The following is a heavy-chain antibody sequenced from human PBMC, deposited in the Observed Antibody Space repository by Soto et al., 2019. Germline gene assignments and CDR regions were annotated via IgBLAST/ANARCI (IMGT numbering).Heavy chain of an antibody. CDR2: IIPIAAIA. D-gene: IGHD3-10*01. CDR3: ARGSTIVRGAPSWFDP. V-gene: IGHV1-69*02. CDR1: GGTFSRYT. J-gene: IGHJ5*02. Sequence: QVQLVQSGAEVKKPGSSVKVSCKASGGTFSRYTINWVRQAPGQGLEWMGRIIPIAAIANYTQKFQGRVTITEDKSSTTAYMELSSLRTDDTAVYYCARGSTIVRGAPSWFDPWGQGTLVTVSS.